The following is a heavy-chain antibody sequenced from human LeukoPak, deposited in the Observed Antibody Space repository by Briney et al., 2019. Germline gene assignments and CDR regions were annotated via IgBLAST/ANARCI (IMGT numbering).Heavy chain of an antibody. D-gene: IGHD6-19*01. CDR1: GFTFSSFS. CDR2: ISSTSSTI. V-gene: IGHV3-48*01. J-gene: IGHJ6*03. CDR3: ARLYSSGWYSYYYYMDV. Sequence: GGSLRLSCAASGFTFSSFSMNWVRQAPGKGLEWVSYISSTSSTIYYADSVKGRFTISRDNAKNSLYLQMNSLRAEDTAVYYCARLYSSGWYSYYYYMDVWGKGTTVTISS.